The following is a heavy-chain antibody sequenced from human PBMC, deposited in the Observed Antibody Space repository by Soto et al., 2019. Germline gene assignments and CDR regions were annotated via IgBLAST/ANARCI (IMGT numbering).Heavy chain of an antibody. J-gene: IGHJ5*02. D-gene: IGHD3-10*01. CDR3: ARSGSGSYYIGQDWFDP. CDR2: IIHIFGTA. CDR1: GYTFTTYG. V-gene: IGHV1-69*13. Sequence: SVKVSCKASGYTFTTYGISWVRQAPGKGLEWMGGIIHIFGTANYAHKFQGRVTITADEYTSTAYMELSSLRSEDTAVYYCARSGSGSYYIGQDWFDPWGQGTLVTVSS.